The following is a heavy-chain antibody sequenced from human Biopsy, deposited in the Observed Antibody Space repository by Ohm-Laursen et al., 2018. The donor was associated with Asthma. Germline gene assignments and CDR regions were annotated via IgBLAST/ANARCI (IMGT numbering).Heavy chain of an antibody. CDR2: VSSSGGAR. J-gene: IGHJ6*02. CDR1: GFRFSDYG. D-gene: IGHD3-3*01. CDR3: ARMITIFGVVSRGMDV. V-gene: IGHV3-48*02. Sequence: SLRLSCSASGFRFSDYGMHWVRQAPGKGLEWVASVSSSGGARDYADSVKGRFTISRDNAKNSLYLQMNSLRDEDTAVYYCARMITIFGVVSRGMDVWGQGTTVTVSS.